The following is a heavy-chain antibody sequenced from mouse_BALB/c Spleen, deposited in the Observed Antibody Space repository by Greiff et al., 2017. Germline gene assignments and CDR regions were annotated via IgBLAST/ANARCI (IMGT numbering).Heavy chain of an antibody. J-gene: IGHJ3*01. CDR1: GYSITSGYY. Sequence: EVKLMESGPGLVKPSQSLSLTCSVTGYSITSGYYWTWIRQFPGNKLEWMGYISYDGSNNYNPSLKNRISITRDTSKNQFFLKLNSVTTEDTATYYCAGDYGYDWFAYWGQGTLVTVSA. D-gene: IGHD2-2*01. CDR2: ISYDGSN. CDR3: AGDYGYDWFAY. V-gene: IGHV3-6*02.